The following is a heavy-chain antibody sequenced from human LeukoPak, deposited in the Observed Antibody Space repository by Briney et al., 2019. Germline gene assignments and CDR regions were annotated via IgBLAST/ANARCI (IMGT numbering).Heavy chain of an antibody. Sequence: PGRSLRLSCAASGFTFSSYAMHWVRQAPGKGLEWVAVISYDGSNKYYADSVKGRFTISRDNSKNTLYLQMNSLRAEDTAVYYCARAHCSSTSYYGDYWGQGTLVTVSS. CDR1: GFTFSSYA. D-gene: IGHD2-2*01. CDR2: ISYDGSNK. J-gene: IGHJ4*02. V-gene: IGHV3-30-3*01. CDR3: ARAHCSSTSYYGDY.